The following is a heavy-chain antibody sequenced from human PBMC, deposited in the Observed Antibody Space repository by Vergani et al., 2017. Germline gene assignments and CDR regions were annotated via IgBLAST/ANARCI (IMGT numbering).Heavy chain of an antibody. CDR1: GYSISSGYF. Sequence: QVQLQESGPGLVKPSETLSLICSVSGYSISSGYFWGWIRQPPGEGLEWISSVSHSGDTYFNPSLKGRVSISMDTSKNYFFLTLSSLTAADTAMYYCARRSSSYYFDIWGQGVLITVSS. J-gene: IGHJ5*02. V-gene: IGHV4-38-2*02. CDR3: ARRSSSYYFDI. CDR2: VSHSGDT. D-gene: IGHD3-22*01.